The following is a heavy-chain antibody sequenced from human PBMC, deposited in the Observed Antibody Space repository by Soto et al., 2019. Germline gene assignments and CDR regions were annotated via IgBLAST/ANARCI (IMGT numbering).Heavy chain of an antibody. D-gene: IGHD5-18*01. V-gene: IGHV1-46*03. J-gene: IGHJ6*03. Sequence: ASVKVSCKASGYTFTSYYMHWVRQAPGQGLEWMGIINPSGGSTSYAQKFQGRVTMTRDTSTSTVYVELSSLRSEDTAVYYCARDGKDTAMVTSYYYYMDVWGKGTTVTVSS. CDR1: GYTFTSYY. CDR3: ARDGKDTAMVTSYYYYMDV. CDR2: INPSGGST.